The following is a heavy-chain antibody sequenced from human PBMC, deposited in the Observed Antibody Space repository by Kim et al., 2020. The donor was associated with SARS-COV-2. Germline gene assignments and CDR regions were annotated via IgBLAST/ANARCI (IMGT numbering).Heavy chain of an antibody. CDR1: GFTFSSYA. CDR3: AKDVNTRSGWYDGPNWFDP. D-gene: IGHD6-19*01. V-gene: IGHV3-23*01. J-gene: IGHJ5*02. CDR2: ISGSGGST. Sequence: GGSLRLSCAASGFTFSSYAMSWVRQAPGKGLEWVSAISGSGGSTYYADSVKGRFTISRDNSKNTLYLQMNSLRAEDTAVYYCAKDVNTRSGWYDGPNWFDPWGQGTLVTVSS.